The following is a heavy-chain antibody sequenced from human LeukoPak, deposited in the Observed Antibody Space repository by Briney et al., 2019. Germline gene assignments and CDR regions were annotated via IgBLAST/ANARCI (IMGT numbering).Heavy chain of an antibody. CDR3: ARSALDSSSWYVPNWFDP. V-gene: IGHV3-11*04. Sequence: GGSLRLSCAASGFTFSDYYMSWIRQAPGKGLEWVSYISSSGSTIYYADSVKGRFTISRDNAKNSLYLQMNSLRAEDTAVYYCARSALDSSSWYVPNWFDPWGQGTLVTVSS. J-gene: IGHJ5*02. CDR1: GFTFSDYY. CDR2: ISSSGSTI. D-gene: IGHD6-13*01.